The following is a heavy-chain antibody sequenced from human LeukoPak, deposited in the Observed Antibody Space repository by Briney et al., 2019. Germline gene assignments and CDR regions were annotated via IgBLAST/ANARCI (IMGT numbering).Heavy chain of an antibody. D-gene: IGHD6-6*01. J-gene: IGHJ4*02. CDR1: GYTFASYY. CDR2: INPSGGST. V-gene: IGHV1-46*01. Sequence: ASVKVSCKASGYTFASYYMHWVRQAPGQGLEWMGIINPSGGSTSYAQKFQGRVTMTRDMSTSTVYMEMSSLRSEDTAVYYCARDLGDSSSSDYWGQGTLVTVSS. CDR3: ARDLGDSSSSDY.